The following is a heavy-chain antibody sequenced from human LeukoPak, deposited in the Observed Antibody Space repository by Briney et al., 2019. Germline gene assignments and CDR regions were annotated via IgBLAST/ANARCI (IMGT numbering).Heavy chain of an antibody. CDR1: GGSISSSSYF. J-gene: IGHJ4*02. CDR2: LYYSGTT. Sequence: SETLSLTCTVSGGSISSSSYFWGWIRQPPGRGLEWIGTLYYSGTTSYNPSLQSRVTISVDTSKNQFSLRLSSVTAADTSIYYCARLNAYSSSWHYFDSWGQGTLVTVSS. V-gene: IGHV4-39*01. D-gene: IGHD6-13*01. CDR3: ARLNAYSSSWHYFDS.